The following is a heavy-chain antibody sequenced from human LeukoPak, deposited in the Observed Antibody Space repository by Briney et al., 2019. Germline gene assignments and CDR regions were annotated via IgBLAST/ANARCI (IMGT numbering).Heavy chain of an antibody. J-gene: IGHJ6*03. CDR1: GFAFSSYG. D-gene: IGHD2-8*01. CDR3: ARDYRGCTNGVCYMVLDYYYYMDV. V-gene: IGHV3-30*03. Sequence: GGSLRLSCAASGFAFSSYGMHWVRQAPGKGLEWVAVISYDGSNKYYADSVKGRFTISRDNSKNTLYLQMNSLRAEDTAVYYCARDYRGCTNGVCYMVLDYYYYMDVWGKGTTVTVSS. CDR2: ISYDGSNK.